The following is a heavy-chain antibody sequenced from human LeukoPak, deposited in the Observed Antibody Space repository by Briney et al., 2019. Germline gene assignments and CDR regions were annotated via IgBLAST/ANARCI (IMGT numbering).Heavy chain of an antibody. D-gene: IGHD2-15*01. V-gene: IGHV3-30*04. Sequence: GGSLRLSCAASGFTFDLYAMPWVRQAPGRGLEWVAVMSYDGSNKYYADSVKGRFTISRDNSQNTLHLQMSSLRVADTAVYYCARDQVQLCSSGSCYVIDNWGPGTLVAVSS. CDR3: ARDQVQLCSSGSCYVIDN. CDR1: GFTFDLYA. J-gene: IGHJ4*02. CDR2: MSYDGSNK.